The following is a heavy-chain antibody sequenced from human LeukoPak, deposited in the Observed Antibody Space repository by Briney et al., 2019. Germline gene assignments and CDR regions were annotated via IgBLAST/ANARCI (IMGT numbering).Heavy chain of an antibody. D-gene: IGHD6-13*01. CDR2: INPNSGGT. V-gene: IGHV1-2*02. CDR3: AREHSSSWYWKLYYFDY. J-gene: IGHJ4*02. Sequence: ASVKVSCKASGYTFTGYYMHWVRQAPGQGLEWMGWINPNSGGTNYAQKFQGRVTMTRDTSISTAYMELSRLRSDDMAVYYCAREHSSSWYWKLYYFDYWGQGTLVTVSS. CDR1: GYTFTGYY.